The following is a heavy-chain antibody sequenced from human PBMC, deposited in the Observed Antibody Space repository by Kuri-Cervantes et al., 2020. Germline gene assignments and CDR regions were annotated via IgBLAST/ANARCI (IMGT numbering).Heavy chain of an antibody. D-gene: IGHD2-2*01. J-gene: IGHJ3*02. CDR1: GGSISSYY. V-gene: IGHV4-59*01. CDR2: IYYSGST. Sequence: SETLSLTCTVSGGSISSYYWSWIRQPPGKGLEWIGYIYYSGSTNYNPSLKSRVTISVDTSKNQFSLKLSSVTAADTAVYYCAGAPGSRGVVPAAFDIWGQGTMVTVSS. CDR3: AGAPGSRGVVPAAFDI.